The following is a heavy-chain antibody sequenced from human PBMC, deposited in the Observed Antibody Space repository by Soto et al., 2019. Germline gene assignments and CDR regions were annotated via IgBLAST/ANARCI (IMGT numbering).Heavy chain of an antibody. V-gene: IGHV3-33*01. CDR3: ARDQFRGYNYGSTDY. CDR2: IWYDGSNK. J-gene: IGHJ4*02. CDR1: GSTFSSYG. D-gene: IGHD5-18*01. Sequence: LRLSCAASGSTFSSYGMHWVRQAPGKGLEWVAVIWYDGSNKYYADSVKGRFTISRDNYKNTLYLQMNSLRAEDTAVYYCARDQFRGYNYGSTDYWGQGNLVTVSS.